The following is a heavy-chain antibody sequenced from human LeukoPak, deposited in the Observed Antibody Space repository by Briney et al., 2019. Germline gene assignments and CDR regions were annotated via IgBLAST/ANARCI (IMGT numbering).Heavy chain of an antibody. V-gene: IGHV5-51*01. Sequence: RGESLKISCKGSGYSFSNYWIGWVRQMPGKGLEWMGIIYPGDSDTRYSPSFQGQVTISADKSISTAYLQWSSLKASDTAMYYCARHAAYYGSGSPLVPNYYMDVWGKGTTVTISS. CDR3: ARHAAYYGSGSPLVPNYYMDV. D-gene: IGHD3-10*01. J-gene: IGHJ6*03. CDR2: IYPGDSDT. CDR1: GYSFSNYW.